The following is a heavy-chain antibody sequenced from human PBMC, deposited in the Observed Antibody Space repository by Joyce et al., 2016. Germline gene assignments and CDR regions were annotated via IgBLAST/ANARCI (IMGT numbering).Heavy chain of an antibody. CDR2: VNSHRGDT. J-gene: IGHJ4*02. D-gene: IGHD3-10*01. Sequence: QVQLVQSGAEMKKPGASVKVSCKTSGYTFTDYYLHWVRQAPGQGLEWMGRVNSHRGDTDYAQDFQVRVTMTRDTSITTVYMELNSLKSDDTAVYYCARASSGTFDYWGQGTLVTVSS. CDR1: GYTFTDYY. CDR3: ARASSGTFDY. V-gene: IGHV1-2*06.